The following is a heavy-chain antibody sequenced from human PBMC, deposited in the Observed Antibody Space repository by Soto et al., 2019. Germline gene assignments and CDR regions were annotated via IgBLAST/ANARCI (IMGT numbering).Heavy chain of an antibody. V-gene: IGHV5-51*01. J-gene: IGHJ4*02. CDR3: ASSYSSSWYGFDDY. CDR1: GYSFTSYW. Sequence: GEAVKISCKGSGYSFTSYWIGWVRQMPGKGLEWMGIIYPGDSDTRYSPSFQGQVTISADKSISTAYLQWSSLKASDTAMYYCASSYSSSWYGFDDYWGQGTLVTVSS. D-gene: IGHD6-13*01. CDR2: IYPGDSDT.